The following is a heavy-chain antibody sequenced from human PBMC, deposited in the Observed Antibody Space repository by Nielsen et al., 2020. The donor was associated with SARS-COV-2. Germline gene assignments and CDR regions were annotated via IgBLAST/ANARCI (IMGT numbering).Heavy chain of an antibody. Sequence: ASVKVSCKASGYTFTGYYMHWVRQAPGQGREWMGRINPNSGGTNYAQKFQGRVTMTRDTSISTAYMELSRLRSDDTAVYYCALYDYVWGSYRNDYWGQGTLVTVSS. V-gene: IGHV1-2*06. CDR2: INPNSGGT. CDR1: GYTFTGYY. CDR3: ALYDYVWGSYRNDY. J-gene: IGHJ4*02. D-gene: IGHD3-16*02.